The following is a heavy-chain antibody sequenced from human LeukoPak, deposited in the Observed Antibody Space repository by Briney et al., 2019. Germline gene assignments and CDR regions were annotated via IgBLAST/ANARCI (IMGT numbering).Heavy chain of an antibody. Sequence: GGSLRLSCAASGFTFSNYGMSWVRQAPGKGLEWVSGISGNGDNTYYAHSVKGRSSISRDNSKNTLYLQMDSLRAEDTAVYHCAKTNGYYDYWGRGTLVTVSS. CDR2: ISGNGDNT. CDR3: AKTNGYYDY. D-gene: IGHD3-22*01. CDR1: GFTFSNYG. J-gene: IGHJ4*02. V-gene: IGHV3-23*01.